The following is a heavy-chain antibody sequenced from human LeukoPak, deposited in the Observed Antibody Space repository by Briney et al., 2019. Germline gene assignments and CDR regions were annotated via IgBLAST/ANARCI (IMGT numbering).Heavy chain of an antibody. CDR3: ARVGDHFHWYLDL. J-gene: IGHJ2*01. V-gene: IGHV3-23*01. CDR1: GFDFNNYA. D-gene: IGHD3-3*02. CDR2: MSGTGYHTYYADSDKT. Sequence: PGGSLRLSCAASGFDFNNYAMSWVRQGPGKRLEWVSAMSGTGYHTYYADSDKTYYADSVKGRFTISRDNSKSTVYLHMNNLRLEDTAIYYCARVGDHFHWYLDLWGRGTLVTVSS.